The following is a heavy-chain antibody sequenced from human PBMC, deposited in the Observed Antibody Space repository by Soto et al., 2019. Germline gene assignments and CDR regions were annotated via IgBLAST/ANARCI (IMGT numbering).Heavy chain of an antibody. CDR3: ARDWSKFNYNYPYYYAMDA. Sequence: EVQLVETGGGLIQPGGSLRLSCTVSGFSVTNSYINWVRQAPGKGLEWVSILYSSGTTYYADSVRGRFTVSRDDSKNTLFLHMNSLRADDTAVYYCARDWSKFNYNYPYYYAMDAWGQGTTVTVSS. V-gene: IGHV3-53*02. CDR1: GFSVTNSY. D-gene: IGHD1-1*01. CDR2: LYSSGTT. J-gene: IGHJ6*02.